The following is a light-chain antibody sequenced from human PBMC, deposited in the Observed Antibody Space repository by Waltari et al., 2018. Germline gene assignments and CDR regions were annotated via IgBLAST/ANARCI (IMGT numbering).Light chain of an antibody. CDR2: DAS. V-gene: IGKV3-20*01. Sequence: EIVLTQSPGTLSLSPGERATLSRRASQSVRSSYLAWYQQKPGQAPRLLIHDASRRATGIPDRFSGSGSGTDFTLTITGLEPEDFAVYYCQQYGNSPWTFAQGTKVEIK. CDR1: QSVRSSY. CDR3: QQYGNSPWT. J-gene: IGKJ1*01.